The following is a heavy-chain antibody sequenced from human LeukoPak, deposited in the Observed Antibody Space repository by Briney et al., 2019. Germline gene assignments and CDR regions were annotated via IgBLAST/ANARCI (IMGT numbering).Heavy chain of an antibody. CDR3: AKDPGGGGSGGAFDY. V-gene: IGHV3-30*02. CDR1: GFTFSSYG. J-gene: IGHJ4*02. D-gene: IGHD2-15*01. CDR2: IRYDGSNK. Sequence: PGGSLRLSCAASGFTFSSYGMHWVRQAPGKGLEWVAFIRYDGSNKYYADSVKGRFTISRDNSKNTLYLQMNSLRAEDTAVYYCAKDPGGGGSGGAFDYWGQGTLVTVSS.